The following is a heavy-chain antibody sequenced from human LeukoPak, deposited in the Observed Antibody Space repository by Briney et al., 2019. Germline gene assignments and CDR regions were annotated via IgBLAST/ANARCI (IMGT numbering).Heavy chain of an antibody. CDR1: GFTFSSYS. J-gene: IGHJ4*02. CDR2: ISSSSSYI. V-gene: IGHV3-21*01. Sequence: GGSLRLSCAASGFTFSSYSMNWVRQAPGKGLEWVSSISSSSSYIYYADSAKGRFTISRGNAKNSLYLQMNSLRAEDTAVYYCARGTRGYQFDYWGQGTLVTVSS. D-gene: IGHD5-12*01. CDR3: ARGTRGYQFDY.